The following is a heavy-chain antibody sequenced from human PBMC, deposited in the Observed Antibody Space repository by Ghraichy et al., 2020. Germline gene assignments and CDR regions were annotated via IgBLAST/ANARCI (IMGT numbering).Heavy chain of an antibody. D-gene: IGHD4-17*01. CDR1: GFTFSSYW. CDR3: AISSPVTTYGY. V-gene: IGHV3-7*03. CDR2: INQDGSET. Sequence: LSLTCAASGFTFSSYWVSWVRQAPGKGLEWVANINQDGSETYYVDSVKGRFTISRDNAKNSLYLQMNTLRAEDTAVYYCAISSPVTTYGYWGQGTLVTVSS. J-gene: IGHJ4*02.